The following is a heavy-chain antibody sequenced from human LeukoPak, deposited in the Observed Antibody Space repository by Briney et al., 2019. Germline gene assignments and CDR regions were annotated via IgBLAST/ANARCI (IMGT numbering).Heavy chain of an antibody. D-gene: IGHD2-15*01. V-gene: IGHV3-23*01. J-gene: IGHJ4*02. CDR2: LSPSGGNP. CDR1: GFTFSTYA. Sequence: PEGSLRLSCAASGFTFSTYAMSWVRQAPGKGLEWVSGLSPSGGNPIYADSVKGRFTISRDNSKNTLYLQMNSLRAEDTAVYYCAKSVAAYFDYWGQGTLVTVSS. CDR3: AKSVAAYFDY.